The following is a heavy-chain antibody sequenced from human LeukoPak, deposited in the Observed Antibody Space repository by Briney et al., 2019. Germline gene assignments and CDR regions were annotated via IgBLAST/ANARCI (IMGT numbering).Heavy chain of an antibody. Sequence: ASVKVSCKASGYTFTGYFMHWVRQAPGQGLEWMGWINPNSGGTNYAQKFQGRVTMTRDTSISTAYMELSRLRSDDTAVYYCARDFYDSSGYYDYWGQGTLVTVSS. J-gene: IGHJ4*02. V-gene: IGHV1-2*02. CDR2: INPNSGGT. CDR1: GYTFTGYF. CDR3: ARDFYDSSGYYDY. D-gene: IGHD3-22*01.